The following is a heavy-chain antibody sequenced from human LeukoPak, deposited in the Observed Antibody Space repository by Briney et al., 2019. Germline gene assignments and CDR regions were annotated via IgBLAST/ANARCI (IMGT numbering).Heavy chain of an antibody. Sequence: PSETLSLTCAVYGGSFSGYYWSWIRQPPGKGLEWIGEINHSGSTNYNPSLKSRVTISVDTSKNQFSLKLSSVTAADTAVYYCARGYCSGGSCQPLAYWGQGTLVTVSS. CDR3: ARGYCSGGSCQPLAY. V-gene: IGHV4-34*01. J-gene: IGHJ4*02. D-gene: IGHD2-15*01. CDR1: GGSFSGYY. CDR2: INHSGST.